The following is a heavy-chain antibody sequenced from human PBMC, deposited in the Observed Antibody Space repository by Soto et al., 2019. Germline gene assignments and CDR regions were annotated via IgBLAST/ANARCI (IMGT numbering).Heavy chain of an antibody. Sequence: SLPMCDSWTVAEGSIISFYWSRIRQTPGKGLEWIGYIYYSGSTNYNPSLKSRVTISVDTSKNQFSLKLSPVTAADTAVYYCAREGAAGTQNLDVWGKGTTRTGSS. CDR1: EGSIISFY. CDR3: AREGAAGTQNLDV. J-gene: IGHJ6*04. CDR2: IYYSGST. V-gene: IGHV4-59*01. D-gene: IGHD6-13*01.